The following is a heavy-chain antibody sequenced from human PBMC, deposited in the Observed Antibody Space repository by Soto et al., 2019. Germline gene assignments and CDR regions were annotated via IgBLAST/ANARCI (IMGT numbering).Heavy chain of an antibody. CDR3: ARAVAAAGTGICYGMDV. CDR1: GFTFSSYA. J-gene: IGHJ6*02. D-gene: IGHD6-13*01. Sequence: GGSLRLSCAASGFTFSSYAMHWVRQAPGKGLEWVAVISYDGSNKYYADSVKGRFTISRDNSKNTLYLQMNSLRAEDTAVYYCARAVAAAGTGICYGMDVWGQGTTVTVSS. V-gene: IGHV3-30-3*01. CDR2: ISYDGSNK.